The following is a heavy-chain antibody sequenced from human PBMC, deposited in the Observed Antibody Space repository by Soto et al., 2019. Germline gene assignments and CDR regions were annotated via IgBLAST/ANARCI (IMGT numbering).Heavy chain of an antibody. D-gene: IGHD3-16*01. J-gene: IGHJ6*04. CDR3: ARDPRYGDYVNYYLCDVDV. CDR1: ADTFHNYV. V-gene: IGHV1-69*06. Sequence: QVQLVQSGAEVKKPGSSVKVSCKASADTFHNYVISWVRQAPGQGLEWMGGILPIFGAANYAQKFEGRITITADNTTSTSYRKVISLTSDVTSVYCCARDPRYGDYVNYYLCDVDVGGLGTTVPVTS. CDR2: ILPIFGAA.